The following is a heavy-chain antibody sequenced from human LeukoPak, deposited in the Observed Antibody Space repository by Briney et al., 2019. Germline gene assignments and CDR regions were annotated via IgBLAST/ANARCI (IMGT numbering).Heavy chain of an antibody. Sequence: GGSLRLSCAAPGFTFSDYYMSWIRQAPGKGLEWVSYISSSGSTIYYADSVKGRFTISRDNAKNSLYLQMNSLRAEDTAVYYCAREGRYYDNSGYFDYWGQGTLVTVSS. V-gene: IGHV3-11*04. J-gene: IGHJ4*02. D-gene: IGHD3-22*01. CDR2: ISSSGSTI. CDR3: AREGRYYDNSGYFDY. CDR1: GFTFSDYY.